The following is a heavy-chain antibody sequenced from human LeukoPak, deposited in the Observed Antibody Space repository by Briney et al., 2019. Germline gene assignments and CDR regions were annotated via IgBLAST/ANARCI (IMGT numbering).Heavy chain of an antibody. D-gene: IGHD3-3*01. J-gene: IGHJ3*01. CDR1: GFTFSSYS. V-gene: IGHV3-21*01. Sequence: NPGGSLRLSCAASGFTFSSYSMNWVRQAPGKGLEWVSSISSSSSYIYYADSAKGRFTISRDNAKNSLYLQMNSLRAEDTAVYYCARDLGDFWSGYHRWGQGTMVTVSS. CDR3: ARDLGDFWSGYHR. CDR2: ISSSSSYI.